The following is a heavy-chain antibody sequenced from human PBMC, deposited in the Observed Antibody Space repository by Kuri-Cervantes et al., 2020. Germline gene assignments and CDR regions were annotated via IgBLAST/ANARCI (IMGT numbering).Heavy chain of an antibody. CDR1: GFTFSSYS. J-gene: IGHJ4*02. Sequence: GESLKISCAASGFTFSSYSMNWVRQAPGKGLEWVSSISSSSSYIYYADSVKGRFTISRDNAKNSLYLQMNSLRAEDTAVYYCARDAKREGQQLELNYLDSWGQGTLVTVSS. D-gene: IGHD6-13*01. CDR2: ISSSSSYI. V-gene: IGHV3-21*06. CDR3: ARDAKREGQQLELNYLDS.